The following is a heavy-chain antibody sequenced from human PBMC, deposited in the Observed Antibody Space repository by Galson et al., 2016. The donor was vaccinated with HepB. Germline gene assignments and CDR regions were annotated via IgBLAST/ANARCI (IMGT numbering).Heavy chain of an antibody. CDR1: GFTFSSYA. J-gene: IGHJ4*02. CDR3: AKESGSHID. CDR2: ISVSGDNT. Sequence: SLRLSCATSGFTFSSYAMSWVRQAPGKGLEWVSAISVSGDNTYYPDSVKGRFTISRDNSKNTLYLRMNSLRAEDTAIYYCAKESGSHIDWGQGTLVTVSS. D-gene: IGHD1-26*01. V-gene: IGHV3-23*01.